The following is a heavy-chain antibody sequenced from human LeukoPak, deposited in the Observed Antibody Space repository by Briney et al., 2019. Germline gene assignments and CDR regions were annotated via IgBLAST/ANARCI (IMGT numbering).Heavy chain of an antibody. D-gene: IGHD3-3*01. CDR2: IIPILGIA. J-gene: IGHJ4*02. Sequence: ASVKVSCKASGGTFSSYTISWVRQAPGQGLEWMGRIIPILGIANYAKKFQGRVTITADKSTSTAYMELSSLRSEDTAVYYCAIANYDFWSGYYPPDYWGQGTLVTVSS. CDR3: AIANYDFWSGYYPPDY. V-gene: IGHV1-69*02. CDR1: GGTFSSYT.